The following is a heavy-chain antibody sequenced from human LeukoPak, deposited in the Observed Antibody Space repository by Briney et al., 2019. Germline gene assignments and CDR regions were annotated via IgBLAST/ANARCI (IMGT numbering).Heavy chain of an antibody. V-gene: IGHV4-34*01. CDR1: GGSFGGYY. CDR3: ARGRTTVTSYYYYYGMDV. D-gene: IGHD4-17*01. J-gene: IGHJ6*02. CDR2: INHSGST. Sequence: PSETLSLTCAVYGGSFGGYYWSWIRQPPGKGLEWIGEINHSGSTNYNPSLKSRVTISVDTSKNQFSLKLSSVTAADTAVYYCARGRTTVTSYYYYYGMDVWGQGTTVTVSS.